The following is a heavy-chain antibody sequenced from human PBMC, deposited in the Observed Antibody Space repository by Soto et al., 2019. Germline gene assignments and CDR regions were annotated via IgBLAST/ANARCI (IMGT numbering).Heavy chain of an antibody. CDR3: AKGYSGYDLDGLDY. D-gene: IGHD5-12*01. CDR1: GFTFSSYA. J-gene: IGHJ4*02. V-gene: IGHV3-23*01. Sequence: GGSLRLSCAASGFTFSSYAMSWVRRAPGKGLEWVSAISGSGGSTYYADSVKGRFTISRDNSKNTLYLQMNSLRAEDTAVYYCAKGYSGYDLDGLDYWGQGTLVTVSS. CDR2: ISGSGGST.